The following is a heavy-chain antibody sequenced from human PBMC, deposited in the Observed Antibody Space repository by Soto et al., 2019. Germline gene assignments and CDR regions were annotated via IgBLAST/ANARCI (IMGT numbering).Heavy chain of an antibody. J-gene: IGHJ6*02. CDR2: FYYSGSV. CDR1: GGSISSGAYC. Sequence: SESLSLTCTVSGGSISSGAYCWGWLRQQPGKGLEWIGYFYYSGSVYYNSSLSRRTITIFGDTCKNQFSLTLNSVTAADTAVYYCARGPPRLRTDFYYSLDVWGQGTTVTVSS. D-gene: IGHD2-21*02. CDR3: ARGPPRLRTDFYYSLDV. V-gene: IGHV4-30-4*01.